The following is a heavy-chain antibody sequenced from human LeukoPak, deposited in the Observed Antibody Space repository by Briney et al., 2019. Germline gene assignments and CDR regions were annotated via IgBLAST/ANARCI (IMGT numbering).Heavy chain of an antibody. D-gene: IGHD3-22*01. CDR2: IYYSGFT. J-gene: IGHJ4*02. V-gene: IGHV4-59*01. CDR1: GGSISSYY. CDR3: ARVGNDYDSSGLWDPLDY. Sequence: PSETLSLTCTVSGGSISSYYWSWIRQPPGKGLEWIGDIYYSGFTNYNPSLQSRVTISVDTSKNQFSLKLSSVTAADTGVYYCARVGNDYDSSGLWDPLDYWGQGTLVTVSS.